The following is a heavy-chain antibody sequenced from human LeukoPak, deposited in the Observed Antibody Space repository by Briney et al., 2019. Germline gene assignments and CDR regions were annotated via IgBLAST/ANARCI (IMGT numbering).Heavy chain of an antibody. V-gene: IGHV1-8*02. CDR3: ARRSYYYYYGMDV. CDR2: MNPNSGNT. J-gene: IGHJ6*02. Sequence: ASVKVSCKASGGTFSTYAISWVRQAPGQGLEWMGWMNPNSGNTGYAQKFQGRVTMTRNTSISTAYMELSSLRSEDTAVYYCARRSYYYYYGMDVWGQGTTVTVSS. CDR1: GGTFSTYA.